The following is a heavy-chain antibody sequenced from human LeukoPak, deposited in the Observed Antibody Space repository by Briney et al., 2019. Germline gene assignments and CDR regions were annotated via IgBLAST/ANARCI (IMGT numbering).Heavy chain of an antibody. V-gene: IGHV1-69*04. CDR1: GGTFSSYA. CDR2: IFLILGIA. CDR3: ARDRRSGWYFPRVGNWFDP. Sequence: SVKVSCRASGGTFSSYAISGVRRPLGQGLGWLGRIFLILGIANYAQKFQGRVTITADKSTSTAYMELSSLRSEDTAVYYCARDRRSGWYFPRVGNWFDPWGQGTLVTVSS. J-gene: IGHJ5*02. D-gene: IGHD6-19*01.